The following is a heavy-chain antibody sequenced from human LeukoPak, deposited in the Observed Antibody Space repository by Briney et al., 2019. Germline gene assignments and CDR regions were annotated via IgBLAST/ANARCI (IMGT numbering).Heavy chain of an antibody. D-gene: IGHD3-10*01. CDR2: IWYDGSNK. V-gene: IGHV3-33*08. CDR1: GFTFNSYA. J-gene: IGHJ6*02. CDR3: ARDLRISSWHYYYYYGMDV. Sequence: GRSLRLSCAASGFTFNSYAMHWVRQAPGKGLEWVAVIWYDGSNKYYADSVKGRFTISRDNSKNTLYLQMNSLRAEDTAVYYCARDLRISSWHYYYYYGMDVWGQGTTVTVSS.